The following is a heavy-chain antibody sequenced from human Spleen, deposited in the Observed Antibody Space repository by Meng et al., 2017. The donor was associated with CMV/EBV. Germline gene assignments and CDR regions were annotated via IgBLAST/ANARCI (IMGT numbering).Heavy chain of an antibody. J-gene: IGHJ4*02. CDR2: VYYNGVT. V-gene: IGHV4-61*03. D-gene: IGHD3-10*02. CDR3: ARVFGGDTWYVQYFDY. CDR1: SVSSSLYY. Sequence: SVSSSLYYWSWRRQTPGKGLEWIGYVYYNGVTKYNPSLKNRVTTAIDTSKNHFSLELRSVTGADTAVYYCARVFGGDTWYVQYFDYWGQGALVTVSS.